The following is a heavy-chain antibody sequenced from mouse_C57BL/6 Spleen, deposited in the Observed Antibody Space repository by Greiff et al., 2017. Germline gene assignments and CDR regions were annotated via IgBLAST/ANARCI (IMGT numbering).Heavy chain of an antibody. J-gene: IGHJ4*01. CDR2: ISYDGSN. V-gene: IGHV3-6*01. CDR3: ARVYDGYPYYYAMDY. Sequence: EVQLQESGPGLVKPSQSLSLTCSVTGYSITSGYYWNWIRQFPGNKLEWMGYISYDGSNNYNPSLKNRISITRDTSKNQFFLKLNSVTTEDTATYYCARVYDGYPYYYAMDYWGQGTSVTVSS. D-gene: IGHD2-3*01. CDR1: GYSITSGYY.